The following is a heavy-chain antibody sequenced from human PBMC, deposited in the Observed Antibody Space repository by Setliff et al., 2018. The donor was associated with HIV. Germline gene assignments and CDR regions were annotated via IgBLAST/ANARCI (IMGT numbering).Heavy chain of an antibody. CDR2: IYESAYS. V-gene: IGHV4-59*12. J-gene: IGHJ2*01. CDR1: GGSMDNYY. CDR3: ARNGPTKIPYDF. D-gene: IGHD2-8*01. Sequence: PSETLSLTCIVSGGSMDNYYWNWVRQTPGKGLEWIGYIYESAYSHYTVSLRSRVTISMDTSKNQFSLTLRSVTATDTAVYYCARNGPTKIPYDFWGRGTLVTVSS.